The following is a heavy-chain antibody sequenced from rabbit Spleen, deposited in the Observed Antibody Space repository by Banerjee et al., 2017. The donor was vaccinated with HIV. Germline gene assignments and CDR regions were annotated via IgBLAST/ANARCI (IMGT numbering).Heavy chain of an antibody. Sequence: QEQLVESGGGLVQPEGSLTLTCKASGFSFRDRDVMCWVRQAPGKGLEWIACINAATAKPVYATWAKGRFTISRTSSTTVTLRMTSLTATDTATYFCARDLVGVIGWNFYLWGQGTLVTVS. D-gene: IGHD1-1*01. CDR3: ARDLVGVIGWNFYL. V-gene: IGHV1S45*01. CDR2: INAATAKP. CDR1: GFSFRDRDV. J-gene: IGHJ4*01.